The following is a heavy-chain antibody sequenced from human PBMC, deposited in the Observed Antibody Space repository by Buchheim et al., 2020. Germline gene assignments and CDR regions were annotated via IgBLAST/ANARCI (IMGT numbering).Heavy chain of an antibody. CDR2: IYPGDSDT. J-gene: IGHJ4*02. V-gene: IGHV5-51*01. CDR3: ARHFKSGYYYDSSDFDY. Sequence: EVQLIQSGAEVKKPGESLKISCEGSGYSFISYWIAWVRQMPGKGLEWMGIIYPGDSDTRYSPSFQGQVTISADKSISTAYLQWSSLKASDTAMYYCARHFKSGYYYDSSDFDYWGQGTL. D-gene: IGHD3-22*01. CDR1: GYSFISYW.